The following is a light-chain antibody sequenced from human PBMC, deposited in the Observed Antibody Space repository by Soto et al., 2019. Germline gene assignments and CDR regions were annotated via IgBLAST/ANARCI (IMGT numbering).Light chain of an antibody. CDR1: QTISSW. V-gene: IGKV1-5*03. CDR3: QQYNSYPIT. Sequence: DIQMTQSPSTLSASVGDRATLTCRASQTISSWLAWYQQKPGKAPKLLIYKASSLESGVPSRFSGSGSGTEFTLTISSLQPDDFAAYYCQQYNSYPITFGQGTRLEIK. J-gene: IGKJ5*01. CDR2: KAS.